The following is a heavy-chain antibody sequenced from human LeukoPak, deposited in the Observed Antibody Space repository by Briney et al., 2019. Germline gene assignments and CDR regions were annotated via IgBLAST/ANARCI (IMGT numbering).Heavy chain of an antibody. Sequence: SETLSLTCTVSGGSISSGGYYWSWIRQPPGKGLEWIGYIYHSGSTYYNPSLKSRVTIPVDRSKNQFSLKLSSVTAADTAVYYCAREGGGPGDAFDIWGQGTMVTVSS. V-gene: IGHV4-30-2*01. J-gene: IGHJ3*02. D-gene: IGHD3-16*01. CDR3: AREGGGPGDAFDI. CDR1: GGSISSGGYY. CDR2: IYHSGST.